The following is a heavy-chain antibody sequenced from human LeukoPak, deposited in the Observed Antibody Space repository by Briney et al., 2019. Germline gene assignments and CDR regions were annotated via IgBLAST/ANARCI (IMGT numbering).Heavy chain of an antibody. J-gene: IGHJ4*02. CDR3: AKGDYYDLDY. V-gene: IGHV3-23*01. CDR2: ISGSGAGT. Sequence: GGSLRLSCAASGFTFSSYAMSWVRQAPGKGLEWVSGISGSGAGTYYADSVKGRFTISRDNSKNTLYLQMNSLRAEDTAVYYCAKGDYYDLDYWGQGTLVTVSS. D-gene: IGHD3-22*01. CDR1: GFTFSSYA.